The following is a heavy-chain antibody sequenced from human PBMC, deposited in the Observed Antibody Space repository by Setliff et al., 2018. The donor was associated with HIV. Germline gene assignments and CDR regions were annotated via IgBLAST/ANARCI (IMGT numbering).Heavy chain of an antibody. D-gene: IGHD6-19*01. CDR1: GDSMTSGSYY. CDR3: ASTGYSSGWSFDY. V-gene: IGHV4-61*02. CDR2: VTVNGAT. J-gene: IGHJ4*02. Sequence: SETLSLTCTVSGDSMTSGSYYWTWIRQPAGKRLEWIGRVTVNGATEYNPSLQSRVTISVDTSKNQFSLKLSSVTAADTAVYYCASTGYSSGWSFDYWGQGTLVTVSS.